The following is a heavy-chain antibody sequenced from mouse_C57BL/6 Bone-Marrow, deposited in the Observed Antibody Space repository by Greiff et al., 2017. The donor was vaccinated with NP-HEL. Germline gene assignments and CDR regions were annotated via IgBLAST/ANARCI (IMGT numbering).Heavy chain of an antibody. CDR2: IYPGSGST. Sequence: QVQLQQPGAELVKPGASVKMSCKASGYTFTSYWITWVKQRPGQGLEWIGDIYPGSGSTNYNEKFKSKATLTVDTSSSTAYMQLSSLTSEGSAVYYCARAYYSNYSWFAYWGQGTLVTVSA. V-gene: IGHV1-55*01. D-gene: IGHD2-5*01. CDR1: GYTFTSYW. CDR3: ARAYYSNYSWFAY. J-gene: IGHJ3*01.